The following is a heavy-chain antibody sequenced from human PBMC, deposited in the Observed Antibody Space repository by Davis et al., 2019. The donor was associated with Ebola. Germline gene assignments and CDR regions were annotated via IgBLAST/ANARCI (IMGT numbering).Heavy chain of an antibody. Sequence: SETLSLTCTVSGGSIRTYFWTWIRRPPGKGLEWIGYIYYSGSTNYNPSLKSRVTISVDTSKNQFSLKLSSVTAADTGVYYCAFVGVNTKGDARDIWGQGTKVIVSS. J-gene: IGHJ3*02. CDR3: AFVGVNTKGDARDI. D-gene: IGHD1-26*01. V-gene: IGHV4-59*08. CDR1: GGSIRTYF. CDR2: IYYSGST.